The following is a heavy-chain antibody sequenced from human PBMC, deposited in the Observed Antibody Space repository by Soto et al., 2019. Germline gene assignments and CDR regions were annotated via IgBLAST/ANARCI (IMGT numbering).Heavy chain of an antibody. D-gene: IGHD6-6*01. CDR3: ARGRIAAHD. CDR1: GGSISSYY. Sequence: SETLSLTCTVSGGSISSYYWSWIRQPAGKGLEWIGRIYTSGSTNYNPSLQSRVIMSIDTSKNQFSLTLSSVTAADTALYYCARGRIAAHDWGQGTLVTVSS. J-gene: IGHJ4*02. V-gene: IGHV4-4*07. CDR2: IYTSGST.